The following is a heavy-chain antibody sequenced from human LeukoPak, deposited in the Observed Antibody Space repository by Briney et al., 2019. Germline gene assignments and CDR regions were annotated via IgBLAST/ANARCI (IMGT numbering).Heavy chain of an antibody. CDR2: IYYSGST. J-gene: IGHJ4*02. Sequence: SETLSLTCTVSGGFISSSSYYWGWIRQPPGKGLEWIGSIYYSGSTYYNPSLKSRVTISVDTSKNQFSLKLSSVTAADTAVYYCAKDHTYYYDSSGYYFDYWGQGTLVTVSS. D-gene: IGHD3-22*01. V-gene: IGHV4-39*01. CDR3: AKDHTYYYDSSGYYFDY. CDR1: GGFISSSSYY.